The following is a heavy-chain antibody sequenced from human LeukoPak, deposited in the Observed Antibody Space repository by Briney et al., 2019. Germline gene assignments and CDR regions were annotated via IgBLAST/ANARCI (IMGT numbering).Heavy chain of an antibody. CDR2: IYYSGST. CDR3: ARDGTGLDAFDI. CDR1: WGSLNSGGLY. V-gene: IGHV4-31*03. Sequence: SETPSPTLTFSWGSLNSGGLYRSWGPPPPRESLGWVGYIYYSGSTYYNPSLKSRVTISVDTSKNQFSLKLSSVTAADTAVYYCARDGTGLDAFDIWGQGTMVTVSS. D-gene: IGHD6-13*01. J-gene: IGHJ3*02.